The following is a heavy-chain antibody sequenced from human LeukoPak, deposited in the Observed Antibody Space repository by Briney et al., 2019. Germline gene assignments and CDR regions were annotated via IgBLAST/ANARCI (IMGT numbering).Heavy chain of an antibody. CDR3: ARGHLQYDALTGYYYYYMDV. V-gene: IGHV1-8*01. CDR2: MHPDSGNT. J-gene: IGHJ6*03. Sequence: GASVKVSCKASGYTFSTYDINWVRQATGQALEWMGWMHPDSGNTGYAQKFQGRVTMTRNTSIGTAYMELSSLRSEDTAVYYCARGHLQYDALTGYYYYYMDVWGKGTTVIISS. CDR1: GYTFSTYD. D-gene: IGHD3-9*01.